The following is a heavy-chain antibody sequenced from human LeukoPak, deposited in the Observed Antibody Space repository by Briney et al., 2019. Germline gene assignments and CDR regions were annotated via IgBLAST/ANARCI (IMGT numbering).Heavy chain of an antibody. CDR2: IGGNGGLT. V-gene: IGHV3-23*01. D-gene: IGHD4-17*01. CDR3: ARDTYGDLGY. J-gene: IGHJ4*02. CDR1: GFTFSSYA. Sequence: GGSLRLSCAASGFTFSSYAMSWVRQAPGKGLEWVSAIGGNGGLTYYADSVKGRFTISRDNAKNSLYLQMNSLRAEDMAVYYCARDTYGDLGYWGQGTLVTVSS.